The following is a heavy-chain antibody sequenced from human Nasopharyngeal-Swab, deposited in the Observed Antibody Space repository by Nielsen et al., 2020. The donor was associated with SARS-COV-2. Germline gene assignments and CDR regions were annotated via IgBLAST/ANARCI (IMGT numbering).Heavy chain of an antibody. D-gene: IGHD1-26*01. V-gene: IGHV1-69*10. J-gene: IGHJ4*02. CDR2: IIPFLDVT. Sequence: SVKVSCKASGGTFSSQSVSWVRRAPGQGLEWMGGIIPFLDVTNYAQKFQDRVTIAADKSSNTAYLELRSLRFEDTAMYYCATGALKRTFDYWGQGTQVTVSS. CDR3: ATGALKRTFDY. CDR1: GGTFSSQS.